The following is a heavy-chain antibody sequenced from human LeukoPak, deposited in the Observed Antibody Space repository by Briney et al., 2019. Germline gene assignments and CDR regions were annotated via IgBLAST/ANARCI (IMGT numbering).Heavy chain of an antibody. V-gene: IGHV4-31*03. CDR2: IYYTGTA. Sequence: PSETLSLTCTVFGDFIGSGDHYWSWIRQYPGEGLEWIGYIYYTGTAYYSPSLRSRVSISVDTAKNQFSLKMNSVTAADTAVYYCARNTMEGRHVDLWGQGTLVTVTS. CDR3: ARNTMEGRHVDL. D-gene: IGHD3-10*01. J-gene: IGHJ4*02. CDR1: GDFIGSGDHY.